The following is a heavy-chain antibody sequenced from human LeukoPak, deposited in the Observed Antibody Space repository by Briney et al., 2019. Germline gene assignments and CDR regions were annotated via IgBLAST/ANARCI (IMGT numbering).Heavy chain of an antibody. J-gene: IGHJ4*02. CDR3: ARVDCSGDSCYSAGY. CDR2: ISVDNGKT. CDR1: GYTFTSYD. D-gene: IGHD2-15*01. Sequence: GASVKVSCKASGYTFTSYDINWVRQVPGQGLEWMGWISVDNGKTNYAQKLQGRVTLTTDISTSTAYMELRSLRSDDTAVYYCARVDCSGDSCYSAGYWGQGTLVTVSS. V-gene: IGHV1-18*01.